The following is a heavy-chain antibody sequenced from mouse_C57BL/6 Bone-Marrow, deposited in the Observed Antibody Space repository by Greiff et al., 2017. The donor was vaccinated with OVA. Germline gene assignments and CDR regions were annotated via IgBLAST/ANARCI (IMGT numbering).Heavy chain of an antibody. CDR1: GYTFTDYE. CDR2: IDPETGGT. CDR3: AIFWGSFYWYFDV. J-gene: IGHJ1*03. D-gene: IGHD4-1*01. Sequence: VKLVESGAELVRPGASVTLSCKASGYTFTDYEMHWVKQTPVHGLEWIGAIDPETGGTAYNQKFKGKAILTADKSSSTAYMELRSLTSEDTAIYYCAIFWGSFYWYFDVWGTGTTVTVSS. V-gene: IGHV1-15*01.